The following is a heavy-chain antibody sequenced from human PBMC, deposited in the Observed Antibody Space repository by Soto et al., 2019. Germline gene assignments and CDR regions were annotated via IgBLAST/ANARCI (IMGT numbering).Heavy chain of an antibody. CDR1: GYTFTSFG. CDR3: ARDISYGSGTSYGY. J-gene: IGHJ4*02. Sequence: QVQLVQSGAEVKKPGASLKVSCKASGYTFTSFGISWVRQAPGQGLEWMGWISSHNGDTNYAPKLQGRVTMTTDTSTNTAYMELRSLTSDDTAVYYCARDISYGSGTSYGYWGQGTLVTVSS. V-gene: IGHV1-18*01. D-gene: IGHD3-10*01. CDR2: ISSHNGDT.